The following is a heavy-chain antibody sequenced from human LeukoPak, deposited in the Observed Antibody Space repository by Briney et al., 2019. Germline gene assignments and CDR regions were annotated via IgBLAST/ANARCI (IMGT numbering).Heavy chain of an antibody. J-gene: IGHJ4*02. CDR1: GYSFNTYY. Sequence: ASVKVSCKASGYSFNTYYMNWVRQAPGQGLEWLGWINTDSGGTNYAQKFLGRVTMTRDKANTTAYLELSGLRSDDTAVYYCARSSWYSSSWSPSDYWGQGTLVTVSS. CDR2: INTDSGGT. CDR3: ARSSWYSSSWSPSDY. D-gene: IGHD6-13*01. V-gene: IGHV1-2*02.